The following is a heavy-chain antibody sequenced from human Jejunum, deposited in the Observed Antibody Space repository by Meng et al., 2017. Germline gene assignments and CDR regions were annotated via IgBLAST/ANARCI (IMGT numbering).Heavy chain of an antibody. CDR2: LSVSGTST. CDR3: AKSTRGEEQWQVHGYFDF. V-gene: IGHV3-23*01. D-gene: IGHD6-19*01. CDR1: GFTFSSYA. J-gene: IGHJ4*02. Sequence: GGSLRLSCAASGFTFSSYAMSWVRQAPGKGLEWVSGLSVSGTSTYYADSVKGRFTISRDNSKNTLYLQMNSLRAEDTAVYYCAKSTRGEEQWQVHGYFDFWGQGTQVTVSS.